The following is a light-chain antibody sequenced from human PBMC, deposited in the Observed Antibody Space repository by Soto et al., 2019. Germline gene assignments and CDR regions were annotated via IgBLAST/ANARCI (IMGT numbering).Light chain of an antibody. V-gene: IGKV3-11*01. CDR1: QSVSSD. CDR2: DAY. Sequence: EIFWTQSLATLSLSPGSRSPRSRMASQSVSSDLAWYQQKPGQAPRLIIYDAYNRATGIPDMFSGSGSGTDFTLTIRSLEAEDFAVYYCQKRSNWPQITFGTGTRLEIK. J-gene: IGKJ5*01. CDR3: QKRSNWPQIT.